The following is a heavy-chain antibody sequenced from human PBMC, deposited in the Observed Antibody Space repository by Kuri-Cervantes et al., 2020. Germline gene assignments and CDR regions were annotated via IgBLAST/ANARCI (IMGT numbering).Heavy chain of an antibody. CDR3: AKARLANWGFFPFDY. Sequence: SLKISCAASGFTFDDYAMHWVRQAPGKGLEWVSGISWNSGSIGYADSVKGRFTISRDNAKNSLYLQMNSLRAEDTAFYYCAKARLANWGFFPFDYWGQGTLVTVSS. V-gene: IGHV3-9*01. J-gene: IGHJ4*02. D-gene: IGHD7-27*01. CDR2: ISWNSGSI. CDR1: GFTFDDYA.